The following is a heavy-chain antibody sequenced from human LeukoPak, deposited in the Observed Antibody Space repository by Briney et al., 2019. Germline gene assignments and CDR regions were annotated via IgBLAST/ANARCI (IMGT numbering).Heavy chain of an antibody. D-gene: IGHD6-13*01. CDR1: GGSISSYY. CDR2: IYYSGST. J-gene: IGHJ4*02. CDR3: ARMTYSSSWYYFDY. Sequence: SETLSLTCTVSGGSISSYYWSWIRQPPGKGLEWIGYIYYSGSTNYNPSLKSRVTMSVDTSKNQFSLKLSSVTAADTAVYYCARMTYSSSWYYFDYWGQGTLVTVSS. V-gene: IGHV4-59*12.